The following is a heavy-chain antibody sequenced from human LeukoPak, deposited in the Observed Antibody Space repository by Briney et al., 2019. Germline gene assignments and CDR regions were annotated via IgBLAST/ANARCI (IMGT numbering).Heavy chain of an antibody. V-gene: IGHV3-30*18. Sequence: PGGSLRLSCAASRFTFSTYGMHWVRQAPGKGLEWVAVISHDGSNKYYADSVKGRFTISRDNSKKTLYLQMNSLRAEDTAVYYCAKDPDGSGWSGYFDYWGQGTLVTVSS. D-gene: IGHD6-19*01. J-gene: IGHJ4*02. CDR2: ISHDGSNK. CDR3: AKDPDGSGWSGYFDY. CDR1: RFTFSTYG.